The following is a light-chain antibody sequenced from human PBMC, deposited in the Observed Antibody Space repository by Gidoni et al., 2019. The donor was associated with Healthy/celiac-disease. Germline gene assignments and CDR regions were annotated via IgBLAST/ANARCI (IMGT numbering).Light chain of an antibody. CDR1: SSNIGNNA. V-gene: IGLV1-36*01. J-gene: IGLJ1*01. CDR2: YDD. Sequence: QSVLPPPPSVSDAPRRGVTIPCSGSSSNIGNNAVNWYQQRPGKAPKLLIYYDDLLPAGVSDRFSGSKSGTSASLAISGLQSEDEADYYCAAWDDSLDGHVFGTGTKVTVL. CDR3: AAWDDSLDGHV.